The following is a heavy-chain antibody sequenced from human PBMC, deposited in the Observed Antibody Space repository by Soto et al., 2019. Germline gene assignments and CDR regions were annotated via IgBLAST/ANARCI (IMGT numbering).Heavy chain of an antibody. CDR2: ISSSSSYI. V-gene: IGHV3-21*01. D-gene: IGHD2-15*01. Sequence: GGSLRLSCAASGFTFSSYSMNWVHQAPGKGLEWVSSISSSSSYIYYADSVKGRFTISRDNAKNSLYLQMNSLRAEDTAVYYCARDRGYCSGGSCYGAAFDIWGQGTMVTVSS. CDR1: GFTFSSYS. J-gene: IGHJ3*02. CDR3: ARDRGYCSGGSCYGAAFDI.